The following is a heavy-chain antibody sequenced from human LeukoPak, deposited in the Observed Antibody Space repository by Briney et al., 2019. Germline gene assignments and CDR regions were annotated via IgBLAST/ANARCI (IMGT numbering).Heavy chain of an antibody. D-gene: IGHD5-18*01. Sequence: GSLRLSCAASGFTFSSYGMHWVRQAPGKGLEWVAVISYDGSNKYYADSVKGRFTISRDNSKNTLYLQMNSLRAEDTAVYYCAEEQYSRGYYYYYGMDVWGQGTTVTVSS. J-gene: IGHJ6*02. CDR1: GFTFSSYG. V-gene: IGHV3-30*18. CDR2: ISYDGSNK. CDR3: AEEQYSRGYYYYYGMDV.